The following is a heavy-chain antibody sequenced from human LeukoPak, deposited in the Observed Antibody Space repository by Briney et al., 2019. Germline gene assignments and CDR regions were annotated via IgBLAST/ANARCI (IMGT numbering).Heavy chain of an antibody. D-gene: IGHD4-17*01. V-gene: IGHV3-11*06. Sequence: GGSLRLSCAASGFTFSDYYMSWIRQAPGKGLEWVSSISSSSSYIYYADSVKGRFTISRDNAKNSLYLQMNSLRAEDTAVYYCARGPYGDYYYGMDVWGQGTTVTVSS. CDR1: GFTFSDYY. J-gene: IGHJ6*02. CDR3: ARGPYGDYYYGMDV. CDR2: ISSSSSYI.